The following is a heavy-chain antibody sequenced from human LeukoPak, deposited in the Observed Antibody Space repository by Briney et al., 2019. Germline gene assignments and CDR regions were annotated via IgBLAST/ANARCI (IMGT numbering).Heavy chain of an antibody. CDR1: GGSISSYY. J-gene: IGHJ4*02. D-gene: IGHD1-14*01. CDR3: ARDLPETGVDY. CDR2: IYYSGST. V-gene: IGHV4-59*01. Sequence: SETLSLTCTVSGGSISSYYWSWIRQPPGKGLEWIGYIYYSGSTNYNPSLKSRVTISVDTSKNQLSLKLSSVTAADTAVYYCARDLPETGVDYWGQGTLVTVSS.